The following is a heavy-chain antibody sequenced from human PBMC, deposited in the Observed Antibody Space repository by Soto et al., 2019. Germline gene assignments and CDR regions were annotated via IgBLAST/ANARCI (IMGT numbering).Heavy chain of an antibody. CDR1: GYIFTAYS. D-gene: IGHD6-19*01. J-gene: IGHJ4*02. Sequence: ASVKVSCKASGYIFTAYSMHWVRQAPGQGLEWMGVVNPSGGSTNYAQKFQGRITMTRDTSTSTVYMDLSSLTSEDTAVYYCARHYRNAWYWFCDSWGQGTLVTVSS. CDR2: VNPSGGST. V-gene: IGHV1-46*01. CDR3: ARHYRNAWYWFCDS.